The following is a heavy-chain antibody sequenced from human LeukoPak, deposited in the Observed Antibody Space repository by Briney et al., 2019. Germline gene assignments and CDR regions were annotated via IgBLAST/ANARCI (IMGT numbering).Heavy chain of an antibody. J-gene: IGHJ6*02. D-gene: IGHD6-19*01. Sequence: GASVKVSCKASGYTVTGYYMHWVRQAPGQGLEWMGWLNPNSGGTNYAQKFQGRVTMTRDTSISTAYMELSRLRSDDTAVYYCARDGEQWLVKDDSRGGYYYYGMGVWGQETTVTVSS. CDR1: GYTVTGYY. V-gene: IGHV1-2*02. CDR2: LNPNSGGT. CDR3: ARDGEQWLVKDDSRGGYYYYGMGV.